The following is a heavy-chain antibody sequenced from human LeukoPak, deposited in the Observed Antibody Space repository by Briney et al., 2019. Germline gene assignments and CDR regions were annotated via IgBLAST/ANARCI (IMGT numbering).Heavy chain of an antibody. CDR1: GFTFSRHG. CDR2: ISYDGSDI. V-gene: IGHV3-30*03. J-gene: IGHJ1*01. D-gene: IGHD3-22*01. Sequence: GGSLRLSCAASGFTFSRHGMHWVRQAPGKGLEWVATISYDGSDIYYADSVKGRFTISRDNSKNTLYLQMNSLRAEDTAVYYCATTLDYDSSGYYLEYFQHWGQGTLVTVSS. CDR3: ATTLDYDSSGYYLEYFQH.